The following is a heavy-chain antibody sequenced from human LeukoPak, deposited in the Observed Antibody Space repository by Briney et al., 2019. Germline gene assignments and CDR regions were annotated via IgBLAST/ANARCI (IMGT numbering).Heavy chain of an antibody. D-gene: IGHD3-10*01. Sequence: HPGGSLRLSCAASGFTFGSYVMHWVRQAPGKELEWVAVISFDGSNKYYADSVKGRFTISRDNSKNTLYLQMNSLRAEDTAVYYCAKASGVPWADYAFDIWGQGTMVTVSS. CDR2: ISFDGSNK. CDR1: GFTFGSYV. CDR3: AKASGVPWADYAFDI. J-gene: IGHJ3*02. V-gene: IGHV3-30*18.